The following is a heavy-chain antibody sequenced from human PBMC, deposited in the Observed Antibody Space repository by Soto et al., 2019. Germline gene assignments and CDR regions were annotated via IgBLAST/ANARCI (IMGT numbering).Heavy chain of an antibody. CDR1: GFTFSSYA. CDR2: ISGSGSNP. D-gene: IGHD4-17*01. J-gene: IGHJ4*02. Sequence: EVQVLESGGGLVQPGGSLRLSCAASGFTFSSYAMSWVRQAPGQGLEWVSAISGSGSNPYYADSVKGRFTISIDNSKNTLYLQMNSLRAEDTALSYCAKTASMTIRDGFDHWGQGTLVTVSS. CDR3: AKTASMTIRDGFDH. V-gene: IGHV3-23*01.